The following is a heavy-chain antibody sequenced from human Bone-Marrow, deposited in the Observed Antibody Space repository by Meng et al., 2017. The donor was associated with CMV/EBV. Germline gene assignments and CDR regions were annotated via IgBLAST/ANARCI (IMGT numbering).Heavy chain of an antibody. Sequence: SVKVSCKASGGTFSSYAISWVRQATGQGLEWMGGIIPILGIANYAQKFQGRVTITADKSTSTAYMELSSLRSEDTAVYYCATSESTCSSTSCYTDWFDPWGQGTLVTVSS. CDR3: ATSESTCSSTSCYTDWFDP. CDR2: IIPILGIA. D-gene: IGHD2-2*02. CDR1: GGTFSSYA. J-gene: IGHJ5*02. V-gene: IGHV1-69*10.